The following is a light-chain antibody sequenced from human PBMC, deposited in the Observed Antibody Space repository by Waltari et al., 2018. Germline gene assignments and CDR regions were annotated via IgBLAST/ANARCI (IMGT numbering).Light chain of an antibody. Sequence: QSALTQPASVSGSPGQSITISCTGTSSDVGSYNLAPWYQHHPGKAPKLMIFEVSKRPSGVSNRFSGSKSGSTASLTISGLQAEDEADYYCCSYAGSSTFYVFGIGTKVTVL. CDR1: SSDVGSYNL. CDR2: EVS. V-gene: IGLV2-23*02. CDR3: CSYAGSSTFYV. J-gene: IGLJ1*01.